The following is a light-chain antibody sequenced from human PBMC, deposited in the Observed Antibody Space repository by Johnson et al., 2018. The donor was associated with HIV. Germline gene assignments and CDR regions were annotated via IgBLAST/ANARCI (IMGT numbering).Light chain of an antibody. CDR3: GTWDSSLTSYV. CDR2: DNN. V-gene: IGLV1-51*01. Sequence: QFVLTQPPSVSAAPGQTVTISCSGSSSNVGSSFVSWYRQVPGTAPKLLIYDNNKRPSGIPGRFSGSKSGPSATLGITGLQTGDEADYYCGTWDSSLTSYVFVAGTKVTVL. CDR1: SSNVGSSF. J-gene: IGLJ1*01.